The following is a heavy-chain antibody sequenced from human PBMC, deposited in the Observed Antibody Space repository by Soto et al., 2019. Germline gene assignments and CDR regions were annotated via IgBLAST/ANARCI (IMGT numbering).Heavy chain of an antibody. Sequence: EVQLVESGGGLVKPGGSLRLSCAASGFTFSSYSMNWVRQAPGKGLEWVSSISSSSSYIYYAESVKGRFTISRDNAKNSLDLQMNSLRGEDTAVYYCARDEAIAARPAGMDVWGQGTTVTVSS. J-gene: IGHJ6*02. CDR1: GFTFSSYS. V-gene: IGHV3-21*01. D-gene: IGHD6-6*01. CDR2: ISSSSSYI. CDR3: ARDEAIAARPAGMDV.